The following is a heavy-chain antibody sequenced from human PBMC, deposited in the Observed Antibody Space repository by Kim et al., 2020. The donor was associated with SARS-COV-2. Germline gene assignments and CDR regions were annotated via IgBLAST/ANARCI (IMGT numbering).Heavy chain of an antibody. Sequence: SETLSLTCAVYGGSFSGYYWSWIRQPPGKGLEWIGEINHSGSTNYNPSLKSRVTISVDTSKNQFSLKLSSVTAADTAVYYCARLTLGYGSGSYYNYYYYGMDVWSQGTTDTVSS. CDR1: GGSFSGYY. J-gene: IGHJ6*02. D-gene: IGHD3-10*01. CDR2: INHSGST. V-gene: IGHV4-34*01. CDR3: ARLTLGYGSGSYYNYYYYGMDV.